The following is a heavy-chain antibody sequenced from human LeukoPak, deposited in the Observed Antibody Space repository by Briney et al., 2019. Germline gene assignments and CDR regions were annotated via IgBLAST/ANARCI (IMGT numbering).Heavy chain of an antibody. J-gene: IGHJ4*02. CDR2: VKYDGSTT. V-gene: IGHV3-74*01. Sequence: PGGSLRLSCAASGFTFSAYWMHWVRQAPGKGLVWVSRVKYDGSTTTYADSVKGRFTISRDNAKNILYLQMSSLRVEDTAVYYCARDLDWLLFDYWGQGTLVTVSS. CDR1: GFTFSAYW. D-gene: IGHD3-9*01. CDR3: ARDLDWLLFDY.